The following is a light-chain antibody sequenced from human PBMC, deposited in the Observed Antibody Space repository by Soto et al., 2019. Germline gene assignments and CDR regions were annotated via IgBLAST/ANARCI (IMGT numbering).Light chain of an antibody. CDR2: DVS. V-gene: IGKV3-11*01. CDR3: QQRANPLT. Sequence: ETVLTQSPATVSVSLGERATLSCRASRSVGSFLALYQQKPGKAPRLHIYDVSSLSPGTPPRFIAGGSEKDFTLTVTSLEPDDFAVYYCQQRANPLTFGQGKGREIK. J-gene: IGKJ5*01. CDR1: RSVGSF.